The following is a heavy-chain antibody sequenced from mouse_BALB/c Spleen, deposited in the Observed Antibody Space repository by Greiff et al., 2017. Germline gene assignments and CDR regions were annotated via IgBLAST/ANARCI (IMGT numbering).Heavy chain of an antibody. V-gene: IGHV5-6-3*01. Sequence: EVKLVESGGGLVQPGGSLKLSCAASGFTFSSYGMSWVRQTPDKRLELVATINSNGGSTYYPDSVKGRFTISRDNAKNTLYLQMSSLKSEDTAMYYCAREGGLLRYYYAMDYWGQGTSVTVSS. CDR3: AREGGLLRYYYAMDY. CDR2: INSNGGST. J-gene: IGHJ4*01. D-gene: IGHD1-1*01. CDR1: GFTFSSYG.